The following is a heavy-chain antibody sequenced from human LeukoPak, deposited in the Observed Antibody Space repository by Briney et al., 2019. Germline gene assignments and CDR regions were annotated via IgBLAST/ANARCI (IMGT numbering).Heavy chain of an antibody. D-gene: IGHD3-10*01. Sequence: GGSLRLSCAASGFTFSNYWMNWVHQAPGKGLEWVANIKPDGSEKYYVDSVKGRFSISRDNAQNLLYLQMNSLRAEDTAVYYCLAAGGYWGQGTLVTVSS. V-gene: IGHV3-7*01. J-gene: IGHJ4*02. CDR1: GFTFSNYW. CDR2: IKPDGSEK. CDR3: LAAGGY.